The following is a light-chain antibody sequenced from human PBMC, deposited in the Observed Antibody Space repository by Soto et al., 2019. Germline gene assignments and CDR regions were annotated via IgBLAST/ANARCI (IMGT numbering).Light chain of an antibody. CDR2: AAS. Sequence: IQLSQSPSSLSASVRDRVTITCRASQDIAIYLAWYQQKPGEAPKLLIYAASTLYGGVPSRFSGSGSGTEFTLTISSLQPDDFATYYCQQYYSYPRTFGQGTKVDIK. CDR1: QDIAIY. CDR3: QQYYSYPRT. J-gene: IGKJ1*01. V-gene: IGKV1-9*01.